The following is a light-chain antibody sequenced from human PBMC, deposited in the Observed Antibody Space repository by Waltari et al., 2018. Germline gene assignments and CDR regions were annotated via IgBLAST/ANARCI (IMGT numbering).Light chain of an antibody. CDR3: QQYGSSLYT. Sequence: EIVLTQSPGPLSLSPGERATPSCRASQSVSSSYLAWYQQKPGQAPRLLIYGASSRATGIPDRFSGSGSVTDFTLTISRLEPEDFAVYYCQQYGSSLYTFGQGTKLEIK. CDR2: GAS. J-gene: IGKJ2*01. CDR1: QSVSSSY. V-gene: IGKV3-20*01.